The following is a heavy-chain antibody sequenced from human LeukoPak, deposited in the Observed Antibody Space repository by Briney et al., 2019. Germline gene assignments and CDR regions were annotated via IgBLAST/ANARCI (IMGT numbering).Heavy chain of an antibody. V-gene: IGHV3-72*01. Sequence: PGGSLRLSCAASGFIFSDYYMDWVRQAPGKGLEWVGRAKNKVNSYTTIYAASVKGRFTISRDDSKNSLYLQMNSLKTEDTAVYYCTTAGGYDAFDIWGQGTMVTVSS. CDR1: GFIFSDYY. D-gene: IGHD3-16*01. CDR2: AKNKVNSYTT. CDR3: TTAGGYDAFDI. J-gene: IGHJ3*02.